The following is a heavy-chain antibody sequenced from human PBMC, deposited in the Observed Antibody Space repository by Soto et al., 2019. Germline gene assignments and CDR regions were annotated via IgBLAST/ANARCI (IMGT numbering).Heavy chain of an antibody. Sequence: LSLTCTVSGGSVSSGSYYWSWIRQPPGKGLEWIGYIYYSGSTNYNPSLKSRVTISVDTSRNQFSLKLSSVTAADTAVYYCARASRYFDWLLSDWGQGTLVTVSS. J-gene: IGHJ4*02. CDR1: GGSVSSGSYY. V-gene: IGHV4-61*01. D-gene: IGHD3-9*01. CDR2: IYYSGST. CDR3: ARASRYFDWLLSD.